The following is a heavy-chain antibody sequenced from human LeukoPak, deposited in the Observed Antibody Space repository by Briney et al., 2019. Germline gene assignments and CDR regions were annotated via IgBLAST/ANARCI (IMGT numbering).Heavy chain of an antibody. CDR2: ISFDGSNK. Sequence: PGGSQRLSCAASGFTFSSTSMSWVRQAPGKGLEWVAVISFDGSNKYYVDSVKGRFTISRDNSKNTLYLQMNSLRAEDTAVYYCARDLGGSYVGGRPFFDYWGQGTLVTVSS. J-gene: IGHJ4*02. V-gene: IGHV3-30-3*01. CDR3: ARDLGGSYVGGRPFFDY. CDR1: GFTFSSTS. D-gene: IGHD1-26*01.